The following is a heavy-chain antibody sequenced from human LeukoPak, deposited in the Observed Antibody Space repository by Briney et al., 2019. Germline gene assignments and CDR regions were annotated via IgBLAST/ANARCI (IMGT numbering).Heavy chain of an antibody. CDR1: GGSCSGYY. CDR3: ARGREGDIVVVPAANPNDY. Sequence: ETLSLTCAVYGGSCSGYYWSWIRQPPGKGLEWIGEINHSGSTNYNPSLKSRVTISVDTSKNQFSLKLSSVTAADTAVYYCARGREGDIVVVPAANPNDYWGQGTLVTVSS. CDR2: INHSGST. J-gene: IGHJ4*02. V-gene: IGHV4-34*01. D-gene: IGHD2-2*01.